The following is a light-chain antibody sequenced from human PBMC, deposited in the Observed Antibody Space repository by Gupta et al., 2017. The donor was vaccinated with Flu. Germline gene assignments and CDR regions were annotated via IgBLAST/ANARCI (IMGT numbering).Light chain of an antibody. CDR1: SSNIGSNT. CDR3: AAWDVSLNGYV. V-gene: IGLV1-44*01. CDR2: SND. J-gene: IGLJ1*01. Sequence: QSVLTQPPSASGTPGQRVTISCSGSSSNIGSNTVNWYLQLPGTAPKLLIYSNDQRPSGVPDRFSGSRSGTSASLAISGLQAEDEADYYCAAWDVSLNGYVFGAGTTVTVL.